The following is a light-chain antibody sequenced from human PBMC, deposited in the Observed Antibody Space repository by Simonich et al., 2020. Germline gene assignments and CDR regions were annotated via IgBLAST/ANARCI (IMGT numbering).Light chain of an antibody. J-gene: IGLJ2*01. Sequence: QSALTQPASVSGSPGQSITISCTGTSSDVGSYNLVSWYQQHPGKAPKRMIYEGRTRSSWVSNLFSGSKSGNTSSLTISGLQAEDEADYYCCSYAGSSTFVVFGGGTKLTVL. CDR1: SSDVGSYNL. CDR2: EGR. CDR3: CSYAGSSTFVV. V-gene: IGLV2-23*03.